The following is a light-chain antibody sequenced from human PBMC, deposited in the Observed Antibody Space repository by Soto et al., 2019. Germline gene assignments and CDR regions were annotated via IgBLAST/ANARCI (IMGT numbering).Light chain of an antibody. J-gene: IGKJ4*01. CDR3: QQSYSATT. CDR2: TAS. V-gene: IGKV1-39*01. CDR1: QSISNY. Sequence: DIQMTQSPSSLSASVGDRVTITCRASQSISNYLNWYQQKLGKAPKLLIYTASTLQSGVPSRFSGSGSGTDFTLTISSLQPEDFATYYCQQSYSATTFGGGTKVEIK.